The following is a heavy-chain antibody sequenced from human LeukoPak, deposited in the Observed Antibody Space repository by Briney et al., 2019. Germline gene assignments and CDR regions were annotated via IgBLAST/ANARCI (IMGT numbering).Heavy chain of an antibody. Sequence: SETLSLTCTVSGGSISSYYWSWIRQPAGKGLEWIGRIYTSGSTNYNPSLKSQVTMSVDTSKNQFSLKLSSVTAADTAVYYCARDQGEQWLVHFDYWGQGTLVTVSS. D-gene: IGHD6-19*01. CDR2: IYTSGST. CDR1: GGSISSYY. V-gene: IGHV4-4*07. J-gene: IGHJ4*02. CDR3: ARDQGEQWLVHFDY.